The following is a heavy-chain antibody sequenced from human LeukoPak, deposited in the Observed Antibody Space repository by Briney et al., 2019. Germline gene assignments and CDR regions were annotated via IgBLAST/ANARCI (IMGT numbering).Heavy chain of an antibody. CDR3: ARDRTSSWYGPIDY. CDR2: IWYDGSNK. CDR1: GFTFSSYG. D-gene: IGHD6-13*01. Sequence: GGPLRLSCAASGFTFSSYGMHWVRQAPGKGLEWVAVIWYDGSNKYYADSVKGRFTISRDNSKNTLYLQMNSLRAEDTAVYYCARDRTSSWYGPIDYWGQGTLVTVSS. J-gene: IGHJ4*02. V-gene: IGHV3-33*01.